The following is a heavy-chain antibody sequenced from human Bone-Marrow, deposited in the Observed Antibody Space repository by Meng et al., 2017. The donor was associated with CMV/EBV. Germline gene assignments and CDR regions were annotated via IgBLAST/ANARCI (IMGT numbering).Heavy chain of an antibody. CDR3: ARDGGSDYYYYGMDV. CDR2: ISSSSSYI. D-gene: IGHD3-16*01. V-gene: IGHV3-21*01. CDR1: GFTFSSYS. J-gene: IGHJ6*02. Sequence: GGSLRLSCAASGFTFSSYSMNWVRQAPGKGLEWVSSISSSSSYIYYADSVKGRFTISKDNAKNSLYLQMNSLRAEDTAVYYCARDGGSDYYYYGMDVWGQGTMVTVSS.